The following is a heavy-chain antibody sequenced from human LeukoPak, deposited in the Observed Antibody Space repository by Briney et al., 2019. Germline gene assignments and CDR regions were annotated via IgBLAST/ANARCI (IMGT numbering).Heavy chain of an antibody. CDR3: TTSYYDSSGFRA. Sequence: GGSLRLSCAASGFTLYNAWMSWVRQAPGKWLEWVGRIKSKTDGGTIDYAAPVKGRSTISRDNSKNTVYLLMNSLKIEDTAVYYCTTSYYDSSGFRAWGQGTLVTVSS. D-gene: IGHD3-22*01. CDR2: IKSKTDGGTI. J-gene: IGHJ4*02. CDR1: GFTLYNAW. V-gene: IGHV3-15*01.